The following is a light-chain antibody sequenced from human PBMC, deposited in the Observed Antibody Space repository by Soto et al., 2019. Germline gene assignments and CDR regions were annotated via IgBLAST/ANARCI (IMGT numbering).Light chain of an antibody. CDR2: AAS. CDR1: QSISSW. J-gene: IGKJ4*01. V-gene: IGKV1-5*01. CDR3: QQYYSYPLT. Sequence: DIQMTQSPSALSASVGYRSTITCRASQSISSWLAWYQQKPGKAPKLLIYAASTLQSGVPSRFRGSGSGTDFTLTISCPQSEDFATYYCQQYYSYPLTFGGGTKVDIK.